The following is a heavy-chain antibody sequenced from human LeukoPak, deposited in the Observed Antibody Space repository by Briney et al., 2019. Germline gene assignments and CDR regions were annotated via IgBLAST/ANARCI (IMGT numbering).Heavy chain of an antibody. CDR1: GFTFSSYS. CDR2: ISSSSSYI. V-gene: IGHV3-21*01. J-gene: IGHJ4*02. D-gene: IGHD1-26*01. Sequence: GGSLRLSCAASGFTFSSYSMNWVRQAPGKGLEWVSSISSSSSYIYYADSVKGRFTISRDNVKNSLYLQMNSLRAEDTAVYYCARGLVGATSPAYFDYWGQGTLVTVSS. CDR3: ARGLVGATSPAYFDY.